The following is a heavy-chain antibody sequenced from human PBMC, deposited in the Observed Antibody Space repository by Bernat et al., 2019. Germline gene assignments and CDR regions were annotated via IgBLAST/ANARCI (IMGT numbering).Heavy chain of an antibody. CDR2: IWYDGSIE. Sequence: QVQLVESGGGVVQPGRSLRLSCAASGFIFGTYGMHWVRQAPGKGLEWVAVIWYDGSIEYYSDSVKGRFTISRDNSKKTLFLQMKSLRDEDTAVYYCARDSTFPGARGSFDYWGQGPLATVSS. CDR3: ARDSTFPGARGSFDY. V-gene: IGHV3-33*01. J-gene: IGHJ4*02. CDR1: GFIFGTYG. D-gene: IGHD3-16*01.